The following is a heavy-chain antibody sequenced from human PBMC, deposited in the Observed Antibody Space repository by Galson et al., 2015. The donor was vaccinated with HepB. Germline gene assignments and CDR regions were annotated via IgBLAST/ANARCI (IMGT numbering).Heavy chain of an antibody. CDR1: GFTFSSYS. Sequence: SLRLSCAASGFTFSSYSMNWVRQAPGKGLEWVSSISSSSSYIYYADSVKGRFTISRDNAKNSLYLQMNSLRAEDTAVYYCAGAGQYYYDSSGYRLVGNLYFQHWGQGTLVTVSS. CDR3: AGAGQYYYDSSGYRLVGNLYFQH. V-gene: IGHV3-21*01. D-gene: IGHD3-22*01. CDR2: ISSSSSYI. J-gene: IGHJ1*01.